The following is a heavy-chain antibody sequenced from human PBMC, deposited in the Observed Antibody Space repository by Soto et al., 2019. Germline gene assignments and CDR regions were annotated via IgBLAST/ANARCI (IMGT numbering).Heavy chain of an antibody. J-gene: IGHJ4*02. CDR1: GGSVSSGSYY. CDR3: ARDYYDSSGYYD. Sequence: SETLSLTCTVSGGSVSSGSYYWSWIRQPPGKGLEWIGYIYYSGSTNYNPSLKSRVTISVDTSKNQFSLKLSSVTAADTAVYYCARDYYDSSGYYDWGQGTLVTV. V-gene: IGHV4-61*01. CDR2: IYYSGST. D-gene: IGHD3-22*01.